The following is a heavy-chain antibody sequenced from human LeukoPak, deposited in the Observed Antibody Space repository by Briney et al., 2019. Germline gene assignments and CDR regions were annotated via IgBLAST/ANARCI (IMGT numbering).Heavy chain of an antibody. CDR1: GGSISSYY. CDR3: ARHTSYGGDY. CDR2: VYYSGST. V-gene: IGHV4-59*08. Sequence: SETLSLTCSVSGGSISSYYWSWIRQPPGKGLEWIGYVYYSGSTYYNPSLKSRVTISVDTSRNQFSLKLSSVTAADTAVYYCARHTSYGGDYWGQGTLVTVSS. D-gene: IGHD2/OR15-2a*01. J-gene: IGHJ4*02.